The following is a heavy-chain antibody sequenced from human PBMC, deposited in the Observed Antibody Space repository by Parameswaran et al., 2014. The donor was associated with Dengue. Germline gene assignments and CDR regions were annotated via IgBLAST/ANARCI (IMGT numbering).Heavy chain of an antibody. D-gene: IGHD3-16*02. Sequence: RWIRQPPGKGLEWVSAISGSGGSTYYADSVKGRFTISRDNSKNTLYLQMNSLRAEDTAVYYCAGELSHWAITPREENHDYWGQGTLVTVSS. V-gene: IGHV3-23*01. CDR2: ISGSGGST. J-gene: IGHJ4*02. CDR3: AGELSHWAITPREENHDY.